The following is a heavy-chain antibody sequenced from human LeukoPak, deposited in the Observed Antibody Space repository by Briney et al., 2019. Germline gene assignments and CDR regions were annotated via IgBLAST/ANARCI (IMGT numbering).Heavy chain of an antibody. CDR3: ARLFVSSWFDP. CDR2: IYHSGGT. Sequence: SETLSLTCAVSGYSISSGYYWGWIRQPPGKGLEWIGSIYHSGGTYYNPSLKSRVTISVDTSKNQFSLKLSSVTAADTAVYYCARLFVSSWFDPWGQGTLVTVSS. CDR1: GYSISSGYY. V-gene: IGHV4-38-2*01. D-gene: IGHD3-16*02. J-gene: IGHJ5*02.